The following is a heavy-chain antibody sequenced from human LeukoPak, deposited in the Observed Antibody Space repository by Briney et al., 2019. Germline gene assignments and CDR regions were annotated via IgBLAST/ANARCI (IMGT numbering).Heavy chain of an antibody. V-gene: IGHV3-21*01. CDR1: GFTFSSYS. Sequence: GGSLRLSCAASGFTFSSYSMNWVRQAPGKGLEWVSSISSSSSYIYYADSVKGRFTISRDNAKNSLYLQMNSLRAEDTAVYYCARSPDRYCTNGVCPTPLDYWGQGTLVTVSS. CDR3: ARSPDRYCTNGVCPTPLDY. D-gene: IGHD2-8*01. J-gene: IGHJ4*02. CDR2: ISSSSSYI.